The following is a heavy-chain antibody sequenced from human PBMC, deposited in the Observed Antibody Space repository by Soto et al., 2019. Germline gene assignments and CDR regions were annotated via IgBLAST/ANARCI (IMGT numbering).Heavy chain of an antibody. CDR2: IYWDDDK. V-gene: IGHV2-5*02. CDR3: AQRLRVYGLGRERANYSDP. Sequence: ITLKESGPTLLRPTQNLMLTCTFSGFSRSTPGVGVGWIRQPPGKVLEWLALIYWDDDKGYSPSLKSSLTITKETTKHGGSLTTTNMVPVDTATSDSAQRLRVYGLGRERANYSDPWGQGTLVTVSS. CDR1: GFSRSTPGVG. J-gene: IGHJ5*02. D-gene: IGHD3-10*01.